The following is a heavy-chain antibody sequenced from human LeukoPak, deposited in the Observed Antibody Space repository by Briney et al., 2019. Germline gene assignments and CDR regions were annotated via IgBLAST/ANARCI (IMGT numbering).Heavy chain of an antibody. V-gene: IGHV4-4*07. CDR3: ARGRLASSTWPYYFDY. D-gene: IGHD6-13*01. J-gene: IGHJ4*02. Sequence: SETLSLTCTVSGGSISSYYWSWIRQPAGKGLEWIGRIYTSGSTNYNPSLKSRVTISVDTSKNQFSLKLSSVTAADTAVYYCARGRLASSTWPYYFDYWGQGTLVTVSS. CDR1: GGSISSYY. CDR2: IYTSGST.